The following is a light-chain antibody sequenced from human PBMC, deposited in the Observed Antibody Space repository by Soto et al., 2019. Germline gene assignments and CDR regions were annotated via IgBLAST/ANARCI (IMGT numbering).Light chain of an antibody. CDR3: QQYGNSPIT. V-gene: IGKV3D-20*01. CDR2: DAS. J-gene: IGKJ5*01. CDR1: QSVSSSR. Sequence: EIVLTQSPGTLSLSPGERATLSCGASQSVSSSRLAWYQQTXALAPRXLIYDASSRATGIPDRFSGSGAGTEFTLTISRLEPEDFEVDDCQQYGNSPITFGQGTRLEIK.